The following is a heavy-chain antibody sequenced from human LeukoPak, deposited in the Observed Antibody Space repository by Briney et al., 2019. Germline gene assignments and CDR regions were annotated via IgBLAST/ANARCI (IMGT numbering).Heavy chain of an antibody. CDR2: ISDSGGST. CDR3: AKDTSIGRYCTNGVCSPFDY. J-gene: IGHJ4*02. D-gene: IGHD2-8*01. Sequence: GGSLRLSCAVSGFTFSSYAMSWVRQAPGKGLEWVSAISDSGGSTYDADSVKGRFTISRDNSKNTLYLQMNSLRAEDTAVYYCAKDTSIGRYCTNGVCSPFDYWGQGTLVTVSS. CDR1: GFTFSSYA. V-gene: IGHV3-23*01.